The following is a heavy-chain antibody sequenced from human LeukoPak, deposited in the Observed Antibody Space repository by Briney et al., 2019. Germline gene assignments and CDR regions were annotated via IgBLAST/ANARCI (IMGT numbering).Heavy chain of an antibody. J-gene: IGHJ6*02. CDR3: ATTRVSGYYYYYYGMAV. Sequence: VGSLRLSCAASGFTFSEYWMSWVRQAPGKGLEWVANIKEDGGEKYYVDSMKGRFTISRDNAKNSLYLQMNSLRAEDTAVYYCATTRVSGYYYYYYGMAVWGQGTTVTVSS. CDR2: IKEDGGEK. V-gene: IGHV3-7*01. D-gene: IGHD5/OR15-5a*01. CDR1: GFTFSEYW.